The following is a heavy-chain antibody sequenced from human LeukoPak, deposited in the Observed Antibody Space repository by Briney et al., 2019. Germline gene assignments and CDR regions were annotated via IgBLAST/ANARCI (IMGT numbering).Heavy chain of an antibody. CDR3: ARDIYGGNSQYNWFDP. D-gene: IGHD4-23*01. CDR2: IYTSGST. V-gene: IGHV4-4*07. CDR1: GGSISSYY. Sequence: PSETLSLTCTVSGGSISSYYWSWIRQPAGKGLEWIGRIYTSGSTNYNPSLNSRVAMSVDTSKNQFSLKLSSVTAADTAVYYCARDIYGGNSQYNWFDPWGQGTLVTVSS. J-gene: IGHJ5*02.